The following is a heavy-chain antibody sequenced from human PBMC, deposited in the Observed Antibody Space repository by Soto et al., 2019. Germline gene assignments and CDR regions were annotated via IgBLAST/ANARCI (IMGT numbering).Heavy chain of an antibody. J-gene: IGHJ6*02. CDR2: IGTAGDT. Sequence: GGSLRLSCAASGFTFSSYDMHWVRQATGKGLEWVSGIGTAGDTYYPGSVKGRFTISRDNSKNTLYLQMNSLRAEDTAVYYCAREYRYGYDYYSGMDVWGQGTTVTVSS. V-gene: IGHV3-13*01. CDR1: GFTFSSYD. D-gene: IGHD5-18*01. CDR3: AREYRYGYDYYSGMDV.